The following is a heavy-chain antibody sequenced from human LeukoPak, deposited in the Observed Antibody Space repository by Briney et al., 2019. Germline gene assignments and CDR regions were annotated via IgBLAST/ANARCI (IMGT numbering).Heavy chain of an antibody. V-gene: IGHV3-7*01. D-gene: IGHD1-26*01. Sequence: GGSLRLSCEASGFTFSSYGMSWVRKAGGKGVEWVANIRGDGGEIYYVDSVKGRFTISRENAKSSLFLQMNSLRAEDAAVYYCARDKPRGSYYGSIFDSWGQGTLVTVSS. CDR2: IRGDGGEI. J-gene: IGHJ4*02. CDR3: ARDKPRGSYYGSIFDS. CDR1: GFTFSSYG.